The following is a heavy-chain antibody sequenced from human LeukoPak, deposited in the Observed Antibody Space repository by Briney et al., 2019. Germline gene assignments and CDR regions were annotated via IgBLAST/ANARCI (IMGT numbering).Heavy chain of an antibody. CDR3: GRLGPGPTYYVFWSGYSSFYFDY. CDR1: GGSTSSSNYY. CDR2: IHYSGNT. D-gene: IGHD3-3*01. Sequence: SETLSLTCTVSGGSTSSSNYYWGWIRQPPGKGLEWIGGIHYSGNTYYNPSLKSRVTISVDTSKNQFSLKLSSVTAADTAVYFCGRLGPGPTYYVFWSGYSSFYFDYWGQGTLVPVPS. J-gene: IGHJ4*02. V-gene: IGHV4-39*01.